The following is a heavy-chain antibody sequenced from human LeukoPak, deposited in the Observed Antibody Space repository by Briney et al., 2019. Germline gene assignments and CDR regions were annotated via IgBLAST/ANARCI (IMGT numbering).Heavy chain of an antibody. D-gene: IGHD5-18*01. V-gene: IGHV4-4*02. CDR1: GGSISNSNW. Sequence: SGTLSLTCAVSGGSISNSNWWNWVRQPPGKGLEWIGEIYHSGSTNYNPSLWSRVTISVDRSKNQFALKLTSVTAADTAVYYCARGQGSYGDYWGQGTLVIVSS. J-gene: IGHJ4*02. CDR2: IYHSGST. CDR3: ARGQGSYGDY.